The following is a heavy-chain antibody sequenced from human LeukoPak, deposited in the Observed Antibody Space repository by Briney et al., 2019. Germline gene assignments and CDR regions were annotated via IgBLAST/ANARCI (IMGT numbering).Heavy chain of an antibody. D-gene: IGHD6-13*01. V-gene: IGHV3-48*02. CDR3: ARGGHWRSSASSSSFPSDY. CDR1: GFTFSSYS. CDR2: ISGGSSTI. Sequence: GGSLRLSCAASGFTFSSYSMNWVRQAPGKGLEWVSYISGGSSTIYYADSVKGRFTISRDNAMDSLYLQMNSLRDEDTAVYFCARGGHWRSSASSSSFPSDYWGQGTLVTVSS. J-gene: IGHJ4*02.